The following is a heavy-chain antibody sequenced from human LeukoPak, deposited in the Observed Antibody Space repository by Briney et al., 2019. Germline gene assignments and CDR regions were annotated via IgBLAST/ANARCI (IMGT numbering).Heavy chain of an antibody. CDR3: AKGQLWQIDY. CDR1: GFTFSSYA. CDR2: IRYDGTNK. D-gene: IGHD5-18*01. V-gene: IGHV3-30*02. Sequence: GGSLRLSCAASGFTFSSYAMHWVRQAPGKGLEWVAFIRYDGTNKYYADSVKGRFTISRDNSKNTLYLQMNSLRPEDTAVYYCAKGQLWQIDYWGQGTLVTVSS. J-gene: IGHJ4*02.